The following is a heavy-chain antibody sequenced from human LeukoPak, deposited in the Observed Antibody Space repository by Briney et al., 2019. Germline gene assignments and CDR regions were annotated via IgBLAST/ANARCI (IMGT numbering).Heavy chain of an antibody. CDR1: GFTFSSYG. Sequence: GGSLRLSCAASGFTFSSYGMHWVRQAPGKGLEWVAFIRYDGSNKYYADSVKGRFTISRDDAKNSLSLQMNSLRAEDTALYYCAKEGQEAYSSGWDFWFDPWGQGTLVTVSS. V-gene: IGHV3-30*02. D-gene: IGHD6-19*01. CDR3: AKEGQEAYSSGWDFWFDP. J-gene: IGHJ5*02. CDR2: IRYDGSNK.